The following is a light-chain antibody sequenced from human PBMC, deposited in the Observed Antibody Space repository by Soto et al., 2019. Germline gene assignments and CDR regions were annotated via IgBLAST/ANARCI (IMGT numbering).Light chain of an antibody. CDR3: PPVGCSSWT. CDR2: GAS. CDR1: QSVSSSS. J-gene: IGKJ1*01. Sequence: EVVLTQSPGTLSLSPGERATLSCRASQSVSSSSLAWYQRKPGQAPRLLLYGASSRATGIPDRFSGSGSVTAFNFTINSPAPEDVTESYCPPVGCSSWTFGQGTKVEIK. V-gene: IGKV3-20*01.